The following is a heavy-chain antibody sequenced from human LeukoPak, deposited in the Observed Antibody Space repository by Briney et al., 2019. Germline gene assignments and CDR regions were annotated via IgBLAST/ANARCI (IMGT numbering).Heavy chain of an antibody. Sequence: PSETLSLTCTVSGGSISSYYWSWIRQPAGKGLEWIGRIYSSGTITYNPSLKSRVTMSVDTSKNQFSLKLTSVTAADTAVYYCARGIGYDSSGYPASYYFDYWGQGTLVTVSS. V-gene: IGHV4-4*07. D-gene: IGHD3-22*01. CDR3: ARGIGYDSSGYPASYYFDY. CDR1: GGSISSYY. CDR2: IYSSGTI. J-gene: IGHJ4*02.